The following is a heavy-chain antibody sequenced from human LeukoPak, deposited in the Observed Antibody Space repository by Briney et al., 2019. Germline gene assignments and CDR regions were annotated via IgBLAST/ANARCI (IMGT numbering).Heavy chain of an antibody. CDR1: GGSFSGYY. V-gene: IGHV4-34*01. Sequence: SETLSLTCAVYGGSFSGYYWSWIRQPPGKGLEWIGEINHSGSTNYNPSLKSRVTISVDTSKNQFSLKLSSVTAADTAVYYCARARGYDNSTTLLSYDYWGQGTLVTVSS. D-gene: IGHD5-12*01. CDR3: ARARGYDNSTTLLSYDY. CDR2: INHSGST. J-gene: IGHJ4*02.